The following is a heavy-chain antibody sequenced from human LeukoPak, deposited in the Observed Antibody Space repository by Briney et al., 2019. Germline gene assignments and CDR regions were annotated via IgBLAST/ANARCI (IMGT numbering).Heavy chain of an antibody. V-gene: IGHV6-1*01. J-gene: IGHJ2*01. CDR3: VRQREQVMLYYYFDL. CDR2: TYFRSKWYN. Sequence: SQTLSLTCAVSGDSVSSDNATWNWIRQSPSRGLEWLGRTYFRSKWYNDFAASVRGRITINADTSKNQFSLQLNSVTPEDTAVYYCVRQREQVMLYYYFDLWGRGTLVTVSA. D-gene: IGHD1-26*01. CDR1: GDSVSSDNAT.